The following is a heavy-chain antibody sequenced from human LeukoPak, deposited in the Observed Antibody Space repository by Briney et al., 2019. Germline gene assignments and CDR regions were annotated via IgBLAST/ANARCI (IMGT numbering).Heavy chain of an antibody. CDR2: IIPIFGTA. CDR3: ARSGYQLLRNYYFDH. J-gene: IGHJ4*02. V-gene: IGHV1-69*13. Sequence: GASVKVSCKASGGTFSSYAISWVRQAPGQGLEWMGGIIPIFGTANYAQKFQGRVTITADESTSTAYMELSSLRSEDTAVYYCARSGYQLLRNYYFDHWGQGTLVTVSS. CDR1: GGTFSSYA. D-gene: IGHD2-2*01.